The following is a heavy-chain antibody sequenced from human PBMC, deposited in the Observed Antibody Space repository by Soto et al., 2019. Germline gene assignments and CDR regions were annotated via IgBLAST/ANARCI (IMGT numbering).Heavy chain of an antibody. CDR3: TRRGNPDDYVWGSYRPLYGMDV. J-gene: IGHJ6*02. CDR1: GFTFSGSA. D-gene: IGHD3-16*02. Sequence: EVQLVESGGGLVQPGGSLKLSCAASGFTFSGSAMHWVRQASGKGLEWVGRIRSKANSYATAYAASVKGRFTISRDDSKNTAYLQMNSLKTEDTAVYYCTRRGNPDDYVWGSYRPLYGMDVWGQGTTVTVSS. V-gene: IGHV3-73*01. CDR2: IRSKANSYAT.